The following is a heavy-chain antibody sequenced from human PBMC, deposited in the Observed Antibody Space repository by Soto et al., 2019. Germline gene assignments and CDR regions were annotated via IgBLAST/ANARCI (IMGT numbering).Heavy chain of an antibody. CDR1: GYTFSKYC. V-gene: IGHV1-46*03. D-gene: IGHD3-16*01. Sequence: ASVKVSCKASGYTFSKYCLYWVRQAPGQGLEWMGRITVGGDPTTYAQKFQGRVTMTRDTSTSSVYMELSSLRSEDTAMYYCVSDGTATYTGFDYWGQGTLVTVSS. CDR3: VSDGTATYTGFDY. J-gene: IGHJ4*02. CDR2: ITVGGDPT.